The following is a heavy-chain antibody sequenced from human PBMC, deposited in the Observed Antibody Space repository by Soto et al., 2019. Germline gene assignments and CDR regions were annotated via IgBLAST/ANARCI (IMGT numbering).Heavy chain of an antibody. CDR3: VSHTNGYNPLDY. D-gene: IGHD5-12*01. J-gene: IGHJ4*02. CDR2: IHPADSDA. Sequence: PGESLKISCEASGYSFGNFWIGWVRQMPGKGLEWMGIIHPADSDARYSPSYQGQVTISADKSIGTAYLQWRSLKGSDTALYYCVSHTNGYNPLDYWGQGSPVTAPQ. CDR1: GYSFGNFW. V-gene: IGHV5-51*01.